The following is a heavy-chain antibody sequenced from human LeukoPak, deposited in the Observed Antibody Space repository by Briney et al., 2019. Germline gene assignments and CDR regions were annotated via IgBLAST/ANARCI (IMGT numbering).Heavy chain of an antibody. CDR3: ASLPPDGSGSSTVDY. D-gene: IGHD3-10*01. V-gene: IGHV3-23*01. CDR1: GFTFSSYA. J-gene: IGHJ4*02. CDR2: ISGSGGST. Sequence: PGGSLRLSCTASGFTFSSYAMSWVRQAPGKGLEWVSAISGSGGSTYYADSVKGRFTISRDNAKNSLYLQMNSLRAEDTAVYYCASLPPDGSGSSTVDYWGQGTLVTVSS.